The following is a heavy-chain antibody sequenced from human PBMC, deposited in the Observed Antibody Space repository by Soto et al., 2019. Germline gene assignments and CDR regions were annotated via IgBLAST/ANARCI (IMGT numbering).Heavy chain of an antibody. D-gene: IGHD6-19*01. CDR1: GGSISSGGYS. Sequence: SETLSLTCAVSGGSISSGGYSWSWIRQPPGKGLEWIGYIYHRGSTYYNPSLKSRVTISRDSAKNSLYLQMNSLRDEDTAVYYCARVSSGHDYWGQGTLVTVSS. CDR3: ARVSSGHDY. CDR2: IYHRGST. V-gene: IGHV4-30-2*01. J-gene: IGHJ4*02.